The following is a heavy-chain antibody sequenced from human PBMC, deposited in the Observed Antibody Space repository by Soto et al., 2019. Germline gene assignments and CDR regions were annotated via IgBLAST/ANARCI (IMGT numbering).Heavy chain of an antibody. V-gene: IGHV4-4*02. J-gene: IGHJ4*02. CDR2: IYHSGST. CDR1: GGSISSSNW. D-gene: IGHD1-26*01. CDR3: ARKSGSYLDY. Sequence: QVQLQESGPGLVKPSGTLSLTCAVSGGSISSSNWWSWVRQPPGKGLEWIGEIYHSGSTNYNPSPKXXVXIXXDKSKNQFSLKLSSVTAADTAVYYCARKSGSYLDYWGQGTLVTVSS.